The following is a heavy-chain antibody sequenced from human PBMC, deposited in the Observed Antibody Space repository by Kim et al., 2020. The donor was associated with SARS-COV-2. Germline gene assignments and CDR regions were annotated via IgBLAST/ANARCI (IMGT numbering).Heavy chain of an antibody. CDR2: IWFDGSVK. CDR3: ARAVGPYDF. D-gene: IGHD1-26*01. Sequence: GGSLRLSCATSGFPFGTYGMHWVRQTPGKGLEWVAVIWFDGSVKYYADSVKGRFTISRDNSKNTLYLQMNSLRGEDTGLYYCARAVGPYDFWGQGTLVTVSA. CDR1: GFPFGTYG. J-gene: IGHJ4*02. V-gene: IGHV3-33*01.